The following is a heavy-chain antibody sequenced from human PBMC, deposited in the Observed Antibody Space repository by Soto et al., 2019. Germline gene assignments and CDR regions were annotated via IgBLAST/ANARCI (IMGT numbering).Heavy chain of an antibody. CDR1: GGTFSSYA. D-gene: IGHD6-6*01. V-gene: IGHV1-69*06. Sequence: SVKVSCKASGGTFSSYAISWVRQAPGQGLEWMGGIIPIFGTANYAQKFQGRVTITADKSTSTAYMELSSLRSEDTAVYYCARMGIAARLPGRGYGMDVCGQGTTVTVSS. J-gene: IGHJ6*02. CDR2: IIPIFGTA. CDR3: ARMGIAARLPGRGYGMDV.